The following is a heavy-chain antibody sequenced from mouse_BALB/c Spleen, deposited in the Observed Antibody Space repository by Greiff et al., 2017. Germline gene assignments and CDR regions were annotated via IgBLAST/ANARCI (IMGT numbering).Heavy chain of an antibody. CDR2: ISSGGGNT. V-gene: IGHV5-9*03. CDR1: GFTFSSYT. J-gene: IGHJ2*01. CDR3: ARRGNYDY. Sequence: VQLKESGGGLVKPGGSLKLSCAASGFTFSSYTMSWVRQTPEKRLEWVATISSGGGNTYYPDSVKGRFTISRDNAKNNLYLQMSSLRSEDTALYYCARRGNYDYWGQGTTLTVSS.